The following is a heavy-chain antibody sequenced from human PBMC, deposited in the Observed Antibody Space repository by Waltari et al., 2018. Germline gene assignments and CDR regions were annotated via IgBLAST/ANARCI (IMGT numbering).Heavy chain of an antibody. CDR1: GYTFTSYG. CDR3: ARDPAGRGYCSGGSCGWYFQH. D-gene: IGHD2-15*01. V-gene: IGHV1-18*01. CDR2: ISAYNGNT. Sequence: QVQLVQSGAEVKKPGASVKVSCKASGYTFTSYGISWVRQAPGQGLEWMGWISAYNGNTNYAQKLQGRVTMTTDTATSTAYMELRSLRSDDTAVYYCARDPAGRGYCSGGSCGWYFQHWCQGTLVTVSS. J-gene: IGHJ1*01.